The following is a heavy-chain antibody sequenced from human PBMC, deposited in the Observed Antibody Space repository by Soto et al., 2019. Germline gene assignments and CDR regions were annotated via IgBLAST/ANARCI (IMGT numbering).Heavy chain of an antibody. D-gene: IGHD4-17*01. CDR1: GGSVTRDEDY. J-gene: IGHJ4*02. Sequence: SETLSLTCTGSGGSVTRDEDYWSWLRQSPGKCLEWIGYISNSGSTGYNPSLKTRLSMSVDRSKNQFTLRLTSVTAADTAVYFCATESGSTYGYFDYWGQGTQVTVS. CDR3: ATESGSTYGYFDY. CDR2: ISNSGST. V-gene: IGHV4-30-4*01.